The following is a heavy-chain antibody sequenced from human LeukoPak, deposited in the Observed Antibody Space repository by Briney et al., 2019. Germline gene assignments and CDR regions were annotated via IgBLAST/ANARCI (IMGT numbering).Heavy chain of an antibody. Sequence: TGGSLRLSCAASGVTVSSNYMSWVRQAPGKGLEWVSVIYSGGSTYYADSVKGRFTISRDNSKNTLYLQMNSLRAEDTAVYYCARVKTAMVDDAFDIWGQGTMVTVSS. CDR2: IYSGGST. J-gene: IGHJ3*02. CDR3: ARVKTAMVDDAFDI. CDR1: GVTVSSNY. D-gene: IGHD5-18*01. V-gene: IGHV3-53*01.